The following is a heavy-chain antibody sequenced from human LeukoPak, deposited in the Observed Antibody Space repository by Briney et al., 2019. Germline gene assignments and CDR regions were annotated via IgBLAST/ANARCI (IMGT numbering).Heavy chain of an antibody. CDR3: ERIRLGELSSPLDY. CDR2: ISGRGGST. Sequence: PGGCLRLSYAASGFTFSSFSMSSVRQARGKGLEWVSAISGRGGSTYYADAVKGRFTISRDDYQHTLYLQMNSLSAEDTALYYCERIRLGELSSPLDYWGQGNLVNVSS. J-gene: IGHJ4*02. V-gene: IGHV3-23*01. CDR1: GFTFSSFS. D-gene: IGHD3-16*02.